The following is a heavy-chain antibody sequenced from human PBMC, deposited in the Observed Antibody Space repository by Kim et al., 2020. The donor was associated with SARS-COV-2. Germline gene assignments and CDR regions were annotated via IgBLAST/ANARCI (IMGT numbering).Heavy chain of an antibody. V-gene: IGHV4-4*02. J-gene: IGHJ6*02. Sequence: KSRVTISVDKSKNQFSLKLSSVTAADTAVYYCARGRGLRYFDWLSGGVDVWGQGTTVTVSS. D-gene: IGHD3-9*01. CDR3: ARGRGLRYFDWLSGGVDV.